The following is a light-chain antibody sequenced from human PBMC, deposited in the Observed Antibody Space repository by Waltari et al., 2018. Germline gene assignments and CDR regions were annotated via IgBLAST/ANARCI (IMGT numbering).Light chain of an antibody. V-gene: IGLV2-23*02. CDR2: DVS. CDR3: CSYAGSSTWV. CDR1: SSDVGGYNY. Sequence: QSALTQPASVSGSPGQSITISCTGTSSDVGGYNYVSWYQQHPGKAPKLMIYDVSKRPSGVSNRFSGSKSGNTASLTISGLQAEDEADYYGCSYAGSSTWVFGTGTKVTVL. J-gene: IGLJ1*01.